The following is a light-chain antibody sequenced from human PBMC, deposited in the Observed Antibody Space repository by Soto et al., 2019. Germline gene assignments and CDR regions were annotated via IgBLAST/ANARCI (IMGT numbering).Light chain of an antibody. Sequence: EIVLTQSPVTLSSSPGETVTLSCRASQDIDTYLAWYQQRPGQAPRLLIYDSSERATDVPGRFSGSGSGTDFTLTLSSLESDDFAVYYCQQRSSWPLTFGQGTRLDI. CDR2: DSS. CDR3: QQRSSWPLT. J-gene: IGKJ5*01. V-gene: IGKV3-11*01. CDR1: QDIDTY.